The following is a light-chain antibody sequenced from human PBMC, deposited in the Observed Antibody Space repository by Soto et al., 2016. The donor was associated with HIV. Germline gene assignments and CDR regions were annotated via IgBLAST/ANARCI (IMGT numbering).Light chain of an antibody. CDR3: QQSYSTPRIT. CDR2: STS. V-gene: IGKV1-39*01. Sequence: IQMTQSPSSLSASVGDRVTITCRASQGISTYLNWYQYKPGEVPKLLIYSTSILQRGVPSRFGASGSGTDFTLVISSLQPDDFATYYCQQSYSTPRITFGPGTRVEVK. CDR1: QGISTY. J-gene: IGKJ3*01.